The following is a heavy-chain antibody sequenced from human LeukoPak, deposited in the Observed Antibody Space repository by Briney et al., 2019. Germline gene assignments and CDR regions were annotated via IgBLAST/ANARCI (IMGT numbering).Heavy chain of an antibody. CDR2: INPNSGGT. J-gene: IGHJ6*02. CDR3: ARGPPGPVIPPYGMDV. D-gene: IGHD2-21*01. CDR1: GYTFTGYY. Sequence: ASVKVSCKASGYTFTGYYMHWVRQAPGQGLEWMGWINPNSGGTNYARKFQGRVTMTRDTSISTAYMELSRLRSDDTAVYYCARGPPGPVIPPYGMDVWGQGTTVTVSS. V-gene: IGHV1-2*02.